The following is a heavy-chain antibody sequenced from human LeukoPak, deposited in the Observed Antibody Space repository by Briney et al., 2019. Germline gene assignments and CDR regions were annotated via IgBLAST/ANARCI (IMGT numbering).Heavy chain of an antibody. CDR1: GFTFSSYS. Sequence: GGSLRLSCAASGFTFSSYSMNWVRQAPGKGLEWVPSISSSSSYIYYADSVKGRFTISRDNAKNSLYLQMNSLRAEDTAVYYCARGGYDILTGYYKGYFDYWGQGTLVTVSS. V-gene: IGHV3-21*01. CDR2: ISSSSSYI. J-gene: IGHJ4*02. D-gene: IGHD3-9*01. CDR3: ARGGYDILTGYYKGYFDY.